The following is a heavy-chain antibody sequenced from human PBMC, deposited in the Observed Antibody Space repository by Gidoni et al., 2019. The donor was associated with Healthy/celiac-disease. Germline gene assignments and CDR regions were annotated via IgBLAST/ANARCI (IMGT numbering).Heavy chain of an antibody. V-gene: IGHV3-30-3*01. CDR2: ISYDGSNK. D-gene: IGHD2-2*01. J-gene: IGHJ5*02. CDR3: ARDLVVPAATDNWFDP. Sequence: VQLVESGGGVVQPGSSLRLSCAASGFTFSSYAMHWVRQAPGKGLEWVAVISYDGSNKYYADSVKGRFTISRDNSKNTLYLQMYSLRAEDTAVYYCARDLVVPAATDNWFDPWGQGTLVTVSS. CDR1: GFTFSSYA.